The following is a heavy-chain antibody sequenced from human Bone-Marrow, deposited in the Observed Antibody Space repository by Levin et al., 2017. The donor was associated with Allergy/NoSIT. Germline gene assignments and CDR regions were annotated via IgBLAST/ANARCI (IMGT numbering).Heavy chain of an antibody. D-gene: IGHD3/OR15-3a*01. CDR1: GFTFSSFA. CDR2: ISYDGNDE. V-gene: IGHV3-30*04. Sequence: SCAASGFTFSSFAMHWVRQSPGKGLEWVAVISYDGNDEYYADSVKGRFSISRDNSKNTVYVQMNSLRDEDTAVYFCARDRLIFTMANGLDVWGQGTTVTVSS. CDR3: ARDRLIFTMANGLDV. J-gene: IGHJ6*02.